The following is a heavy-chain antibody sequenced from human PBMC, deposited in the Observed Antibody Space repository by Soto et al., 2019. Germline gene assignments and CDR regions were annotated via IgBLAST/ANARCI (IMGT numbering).Heavy chain of an antibody. D-gene: IGHD2-2*01. J-gene: IGHJ6*02. V-gene: IGHV4-39*01. CDR3: AGENLVVPAAIADYYGMDV. CDR1: GGSISSSSYY. CDR2: IYYSGST. Sequence: SETLSLTCTVSGGSISSSSYYWGWIRQPPGKGLEWIGSIYYSGSTYYNPSLKSRVTISVDTSKNQFSLKLSSVTAADTAVYYCAGENLVVPAAIADYYGMDVWGQGTTVTVSS.